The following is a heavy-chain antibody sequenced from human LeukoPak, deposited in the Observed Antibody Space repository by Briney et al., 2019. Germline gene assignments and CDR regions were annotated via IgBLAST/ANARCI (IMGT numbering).Heavy chain of an antibody. J-gene: IGHJ6*04. Sequence: GASVKVSCKASGYTFTSYAMHWVRQAPGQRLEWMGWINAGNGNTKYSQKFQDRVTITRDTSASTAYMELSSLRSEDTAVYYCARVDCSSTSCSLSYYGMDVWGKGTTVTVSS. CDR2: INAGNGNT. V-gene: IGHV1-3*01. CDR3: ARVDCSSTSCSLSYYGMDV. CDR1: GYTFTSYA. D-gene: IGHD2-2*01.